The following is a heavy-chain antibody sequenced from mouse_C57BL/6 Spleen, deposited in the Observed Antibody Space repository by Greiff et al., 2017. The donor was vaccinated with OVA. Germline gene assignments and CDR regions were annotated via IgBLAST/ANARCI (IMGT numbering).Heavy chain of an antibody. Sequence: VQLQQSGPGLVKPGASVKISCKASGYSFTGYYMNWVKQSPEKSLEWIGEINPSTGGTTYNQKFKAKATLTVDKSSSTAYMQLKSLTSEDSAVYYCARGVGDYAMDYWGQGTSVTVSS. V-gene: IGHV1-42*01. CDR2: INPSTGGT. CDR3: ARGVGDYAMDY. J-gene: IGHJ4*01. D-gene: IGHD6-1*01. CDR1: GYSFTGYY.